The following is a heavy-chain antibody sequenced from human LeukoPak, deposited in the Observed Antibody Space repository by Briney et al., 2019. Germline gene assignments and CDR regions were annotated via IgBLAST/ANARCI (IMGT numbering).Heavy chain of an antibody. V-gene: IGHV4-39*07. Sequence: SETLSLTCTVSGGSISSSRSYWGWIRQPPGKGLEWIGTIYYRGSTYYNPSLKSRLTISVDTSKNQFSLKLSSVTAADTAVYYCAKDPGGIAAAGTWSYFDYWGQGTLVTVSS. CDR1: GGSISSSRSY. CDR3: AKDPGGIAAAGTWSYFDY. CDR2: IYYRGST. D-gene: IGHD6-13*01. J-gene: IGHJ4*02.